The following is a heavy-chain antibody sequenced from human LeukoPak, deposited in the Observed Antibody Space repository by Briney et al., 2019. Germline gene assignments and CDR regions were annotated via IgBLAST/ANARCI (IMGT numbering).Heavy chain of an antibody. D-gene: IGHD3-10*01. CDR3: ARGDYYGSGLYYYYYMDV. CDR2: INHSGST. V-gene: IGHV4-34*01. J-gene: IGHJ6*03. Sequence: SETLSLTCTVSGGSISNKYWSWIRQPPGKGLEWIGEINHSGSTNYNPSLKSRVSISVDTSKNQFSLNLSSVTAADTAVYYCARGDYYGSGLYYYYYMDVWGKGTTVTVSS. CDR1: GGSISNKY.